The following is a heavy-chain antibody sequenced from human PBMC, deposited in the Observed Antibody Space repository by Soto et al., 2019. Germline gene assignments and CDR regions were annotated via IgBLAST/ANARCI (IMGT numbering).Heavy chain of an antibody. D-gene: IGHD3-3*01. CDR1: GFTFSSYA. J-gene: IGHJ6*02. CDR3: ARSPSLVRSGYPYYYYGMDV. V-gene: IGHV3-30-3*01. CDR2: ISYDGSNK. Sequence: ESGGGVVQPGRSLRLSCAASGFTFSSYAMHWVRQAPGKGLEWVAVISYDGSNKYYADSVKGRFTISRDNSKNTLYLQMNSLRAEDTAVYYCARSPSLVRSGYPYYYYGMDVWGQGTTVTVSS.